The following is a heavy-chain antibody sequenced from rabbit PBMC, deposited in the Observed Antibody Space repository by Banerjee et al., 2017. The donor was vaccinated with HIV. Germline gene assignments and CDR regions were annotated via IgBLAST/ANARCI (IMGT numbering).Heavy chain of an antibody. Sequence: QLVESGGGLVTLGGSLKLSCKASGIDFSTYGISWVRQAPGKGLEWIGYIDPLAGNTYYASWVNGRFTISSHNAQNTLYLQLNSLTAADMATYFCARAYGDAYITRLDLWGPGTLVTVS. CDR3: ARAYGDAYITRLDL. D-gene: IGHD6-1*01. CDR1: GIDFSTYG. CDR2: IDPLAGNT. V-gene: IGHV1S7*01. J-gene: IGHJ3*01.